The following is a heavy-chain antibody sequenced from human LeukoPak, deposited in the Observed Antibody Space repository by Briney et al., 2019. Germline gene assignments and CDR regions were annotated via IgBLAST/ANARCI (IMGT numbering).Heavy chain of an antibody. D-gene: IGHD6-19*01. CDR1: GGSISSSSYS. V-gene: IGHV4-39*01. J-gene: IGHJ4*02. CDR3: AGGRSSVLGY. Sequence: SSETLSLTCTVSGGSISSSSYSWGWIRQPPGKGLEWIGSIYYSGTTYYNPSLKSRVTISVDTSKNQFSLKLSSVTAADTAVYYCAGGRSSVLGYWGQGTLVTVSS. CDR2: IYYSGTT.